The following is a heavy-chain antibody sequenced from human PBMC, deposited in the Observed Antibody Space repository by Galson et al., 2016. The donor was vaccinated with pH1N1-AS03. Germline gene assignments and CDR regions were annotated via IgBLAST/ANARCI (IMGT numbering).Heavy chain of an antibody. D-gene: IGHD3-22*01. V-gene: IGHV3-33*01. CDR3: VRDDDSSGYYPDS. J-gene: IGHJ4*02. CDR1: GFTISKYG. CDR2: IWNAGGTT. Sequence: SLRLSCAASGFTISKYGMHWVRQAPGKGLEWMAIIWNAGGTTHYADSVKGRFTISRDNSKNTLYLQMNSLRGEDTAVYYCVRDDDSSGYYPDSWGRGTLVTVSS.